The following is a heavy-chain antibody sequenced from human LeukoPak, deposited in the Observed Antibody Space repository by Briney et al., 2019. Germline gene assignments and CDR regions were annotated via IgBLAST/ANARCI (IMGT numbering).Heavy chain of an antibody. Sequence: KPSETLSLTCTVSGGSISSYSYYWGWIRQPPGKGLECIGSIYYSGSTYYNPSLESRVTISVDTSKNQFSLKLSSVTAADTAIYYCVRHWESSSWFDPWGQGTLVTVSS. V-gene: IGHV4-39*01. CDR1: GGSISSYSYY. CDR2: IYYSGST. D-gene: IGHD1-26*01. J-gene: IGHJ5*02. CDR3: VRHWESSSWFDP.